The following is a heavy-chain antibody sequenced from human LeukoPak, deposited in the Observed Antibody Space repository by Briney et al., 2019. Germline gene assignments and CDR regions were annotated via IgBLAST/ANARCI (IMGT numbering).Heavy chain of an antibody. J-gene: IGHJ4*02. V-gene: IGHV1-2*02. D-gene: IGHD4-17*01. Sequence: ASVKVSCKASGYTFTSYGISWVRQAPGQGLEWMGWINPNSGGTNYAQKFQGRVTMTRDTSISTAYMELSRLRSDDTAVYYCARLGAVTTYYFDYWGQGTLVTVSS. CDR1: GYTFTSYG. CDR2: INPNSGGT. CDR3: ARLGAVTTYYFDY.